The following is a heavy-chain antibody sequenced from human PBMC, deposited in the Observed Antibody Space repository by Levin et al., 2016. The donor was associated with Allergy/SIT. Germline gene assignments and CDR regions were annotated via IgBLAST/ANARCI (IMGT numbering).Heavy chain of an antibody. CDR3: AKDRGSGYDLYYYFGMDV. V-gene: IGHV3-23*01. CDR1: GFSFSTYA. D-gene: IGHD5-12*01. Sequence: GESLKISCAASGFSFSTYAMNWVRQAPGKGLEWVSGISNIGGSTYYAGSVKGRFTISRDNSKTTLYLQMNSLRAEDTAVYYCAKDRGSGYDLYYYFGMDVWGQGTTVTVSS. J-gene: IGHJ6*02. CDR2: ISNIGGST.